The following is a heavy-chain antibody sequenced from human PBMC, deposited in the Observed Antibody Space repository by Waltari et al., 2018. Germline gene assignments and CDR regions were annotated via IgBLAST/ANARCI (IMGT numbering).Heavy chain of an antibody. J-gene: IGHJ4*02. CDR1: GFTFSSYA. V-gene: IGHV3-23*03. CDR2: IYSGGST. CDR3: AKDKDDFWSGYFDY. D-gene: IGHD3-3*01. Sequence: EVQLLESGGGLVQPGGSLRLSCAASGFTFSSYAMSWVRQAPGKGLEWVSVIYSGGSTYYADSVKGRFTISRDNSKNTLYLQMNSLIAEDTAVYYCAKDKDDFWSGYFDYWGQGTLVTVSS.